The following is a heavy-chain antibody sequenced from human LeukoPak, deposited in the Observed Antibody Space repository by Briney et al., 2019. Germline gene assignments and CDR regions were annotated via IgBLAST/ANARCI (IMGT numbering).Heavy chain of an antibody. J-gene: IGHJ4*02. Sequence: ASVKVSCKASGYTFTGYYMHWARQAPGQGLEWMGWINPNSGGTNYAQKFQGRVTMTRDTSISTAYMELSRLRSDDTAVYYCARVRGEYQLLWGENYFDYWGQGTLVTVSS. D-gene: IGHD2-2*01. V-gene: IGHV1-2*02. CDR2: INPNSGGT. CDR1: GYTFTGYY. CDR3: ARVRGEYQLLWGENYFDY.